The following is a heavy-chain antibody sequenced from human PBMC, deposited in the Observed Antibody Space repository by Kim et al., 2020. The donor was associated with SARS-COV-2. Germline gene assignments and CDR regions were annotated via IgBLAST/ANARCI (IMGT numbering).Heavy chain of an antibody. D-gene: IGHD2-15*01. CDR2: ISSSSSYI. CDR3: ARDLTGYCSGGSCYLPYYYYGMDV. CDR1: GFTFSSYS. V-gene: IGHV3-21*01. J-gene: IGHJ6*02. Sequence: GGSLRLSCAASGFTFSSYSMNWVRQAPGKGLEWVSSISSSSSYIYYADSVKGRFTISRDNAKNSLYLQMNSLRAEDTAVYYCARDLTGYCSGGSCYLPYYYYGMDVWGQGTTVTVSS.